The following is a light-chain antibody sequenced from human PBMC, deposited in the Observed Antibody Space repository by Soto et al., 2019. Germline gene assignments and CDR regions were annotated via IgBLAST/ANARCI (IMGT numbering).Light chain of an antibody. Sequence: QSVLTQPPSASGTPGQSLTISCSGSSSNIGSHFVYWYQHLPGTAPKLLIYIDHNRPSGIPDRFSGSKSGTSASLAISGLQSEDEADYYCATWDDDLSAAVFGGGTQLTVL. J-gene: IGLJ7*01. CDR3: ATWDDDLSAAV. CDR2: IDH. V-gene: IGLV1-47*02. CDR1: SSNIGSHF.